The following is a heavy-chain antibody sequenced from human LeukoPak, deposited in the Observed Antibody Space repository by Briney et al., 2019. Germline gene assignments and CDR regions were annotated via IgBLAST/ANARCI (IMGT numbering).Heavy chain of an antibody. CDR3: ARDSGPGTFDI. J-gene: IGHJ3*02. Sequence: WASVKVSCKTSGCTFTGYYIHWVRQAPGQGLEWMGWVNPDSGGTTYAQKFQDRVTMTRDTSITTAFMELSRLRSDDTAVYYCARDSGPGTFDIWGQGTMVTVSS. CDR2: VNPDSGGT. CDR1: GCTFTGYY. D-gene: IGHD3-10*01. V-gene: IGHV1-2*02.